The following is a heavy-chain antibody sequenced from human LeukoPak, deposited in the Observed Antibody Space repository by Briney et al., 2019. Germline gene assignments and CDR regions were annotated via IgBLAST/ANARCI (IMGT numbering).Heavy chain of an antibody. V-gene: IGHV4-59*01. CDR1: GGSITSYY. CDR2: IYYSGST. J-gene: IGHJ4*02. CDR3: ARGGLPLDYDFWSGYRSGFDY. Sequence: SETLSLTCSVSGGSITSYYWSWIRQLPGKGLEWIGYIYYSGSTNYNPSLTSRVTISVDTSKTQLSLKLSSVTAADTAVYYCARGGLPLDYDFWSGYRSGFDYWGQGTLVTVSS. D-gene: IGHD3-3*01.